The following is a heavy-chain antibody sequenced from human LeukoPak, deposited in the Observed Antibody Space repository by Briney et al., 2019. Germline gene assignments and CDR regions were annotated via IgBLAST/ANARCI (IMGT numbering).Heavy chain of an antibody. V-gene: IGHV3-53*01. CDR2: IYSGGST. D-gene: IGHD2-21*01. J-gene: IGHJ1*01. Sequence: GGSLRLSCAASGVTVGTNSMSWARQSPGKGLEWVSVIYSGGSTCNADSVNGRFTVSRDNSRNTLFLQMNNLRAEDTALYFCASAREYCGSAECYEYFQHWGQSTLVIVSS. CDR3: ASAREYCGSAECYEYFQH. CDR1: GVTVGTNS.